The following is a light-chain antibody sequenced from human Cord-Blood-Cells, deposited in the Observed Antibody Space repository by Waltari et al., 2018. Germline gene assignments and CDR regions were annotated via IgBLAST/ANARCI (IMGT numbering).Light chain of an antibody. J-gene: IGKJ2*01. CDR2: AAS. CDR1: QRISSY. V-gene: IGKV1-39*01. CDR3: QHSYSTPYT. Sequence: DIQMTQSPTSLSASVGDRVTITCRASQRISSYLNWYHQKPGKAPKLLIYAASSLQSGVPSRFSVSGSGTDCTLTISSLQPEDFATYYCQHSYSTPYTFGQWTKLEIK.